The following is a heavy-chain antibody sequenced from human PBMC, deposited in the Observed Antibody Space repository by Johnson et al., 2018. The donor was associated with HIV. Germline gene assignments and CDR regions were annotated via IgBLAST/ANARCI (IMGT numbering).Heavy chain of an antibody. J-gene: IGHJ3*02. CDR1: GFTFSSYD. Sequence: VQLVESGGGLVQPGGSLRLSCAASGFTFSSYDMHWVRQATGKGLEWVSAIGTAGDTYYPGSVKGRFTISRDNANNTLYLQMNSLRAEDTAVYYCAKEQWPLSPDAFDIWGQGTMVTVS. V-gene: IGHV3-13*01. CDR3: AKEQWPLSPDAFDI. CDR2: IGTAGDT. D-gene: IGHD6-19*01.